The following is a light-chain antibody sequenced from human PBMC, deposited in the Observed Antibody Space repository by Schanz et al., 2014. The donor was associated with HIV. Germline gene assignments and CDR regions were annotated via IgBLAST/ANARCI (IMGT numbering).Light chain of an antibody. CDR2: DVN. Sequence: QSALTQPASVSGSPGQSITISCTGTSSDVGGYNYVSWYQQHPGKAPKLMIYDVNYRPSGVSSRFSGSKSGNTASLTISGLRAEDEADYYCGSHTTTSTLVFGGGTKLTVL. CDR1: SSDVGGYNY. CDR3: GSHTTTSTLV. J-gene: IGLJ2*01. V-gene: IGLV2-14*01.